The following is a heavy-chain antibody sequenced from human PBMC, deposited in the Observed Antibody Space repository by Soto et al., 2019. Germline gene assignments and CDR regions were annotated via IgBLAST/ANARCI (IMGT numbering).Heavy chain of an antibody. V-gene: IGHV4-34*01. Sequence: PSETLSLTCAVYGGSFSGYYWSWIRQPPGKGLEWIGEINHSGSTNYNPSLKSRVTISVDTSKNQFSLKLSSVTAADTAVYYCARGLYYYVADYWGQGTLVTVSS. J-gene: IGHJ4*02. CDR2: INHSGST. CDR3: ARGLYYYVADY. D-gene: IGHD3-10*02. CDR1: GGSFSGYY.